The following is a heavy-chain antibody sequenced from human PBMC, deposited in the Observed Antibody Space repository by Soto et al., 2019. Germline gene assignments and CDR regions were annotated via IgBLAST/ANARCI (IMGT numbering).Heavy chain of an antibody. CDR3: AKDAGIAVALYYYYGMDV. Sequence: GSLRLSCAASGFTFSSYAMSWVRQAPGKGLEWVSAISGSGGSTYYADSVKGRFTISRDNSKNTLYLQMNSLRAEDTAVYYCAKDAGIAVALYYYYGMDVWGQGTTVTVSS. J-gene: IGHJ6*02. CDR1: GFTFSSYA. CDR2: ISGSGGST. D-gene: IGHD6-19*01. V-gene: IGHV3-23*01.